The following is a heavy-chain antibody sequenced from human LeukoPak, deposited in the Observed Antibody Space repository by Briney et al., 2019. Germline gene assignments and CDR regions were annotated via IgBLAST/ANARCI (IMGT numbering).Heavy chain of an antibody. Sequence: SGGSLRLSCAASGFTFSSYGMHWVRQAPGKGLEWVAVTSCDGSNKYYADSVKGRFTISRDNSKNTLYLQMSSLRPEDTAVYYCASGGYTSSWYVVDYWGQGTLVTVSS. V-gene: IGHV3-30*03. J-gene: IGHJ4*02. CDR1: GFTFSSYG. CDR3: ASGGYTSSWYVVDY. D-gene: IGHD6-13*01. CDR2: TSCDGSNK.